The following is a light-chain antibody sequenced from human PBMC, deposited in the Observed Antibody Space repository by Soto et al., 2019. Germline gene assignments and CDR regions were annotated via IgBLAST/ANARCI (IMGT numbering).Light chain of an antibody. V-gene: IGLV2-8*01. J-gene: IGLJ1*01. Sequence: QSALTQPPSASGSPGQSVAISCTGTSSDVGGYNYVSWYQQHPGKAPKLMIYEVNKRPSGVPGRFSGSKSGNTASLTVSGLQAEDEADYYCCSYAGSSNVFGSGTKVTVL. CDR3: CSYAGSSNV. CDR1: SSDVGGYNY. CDR2: EVN.